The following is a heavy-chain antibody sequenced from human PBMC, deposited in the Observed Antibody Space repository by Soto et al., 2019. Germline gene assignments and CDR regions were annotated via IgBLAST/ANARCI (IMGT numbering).Heavy chain of an antibody. D-gene: IGHD3-22*01. CDR3: ASSGIVGREVNTWFDP. CDR2: SSYRGST. V-gene: IGHV4-59*01. Sequence: LXLTSTVSSGSITTSYWGWIRQPLGKALEWIGYSSYRGSTNYNPSLKSRLTISIDTSKSQISLKLTSMTTADTAVYYCASSGIVGREVNTWFDPWGQGTLVPV. J-gene: IGHJ5*02. CDR1: SGSITTSY.